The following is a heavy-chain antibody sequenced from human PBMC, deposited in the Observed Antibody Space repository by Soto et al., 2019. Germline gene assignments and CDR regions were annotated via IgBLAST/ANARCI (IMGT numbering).Heavy chain of an antibody. D-gene: IGHD3-22*01. J-gene: IGHJ5*02. CDR1: GFTFSDYY. CDR3: ARDTAFINSGFFDA. CDR2: ISDSGSSI. V-gene: IGHV3-11*01. Sequence: QVQLVESGGGLVKPGGSLRLSCAASGFTFSDYYMNWIRQAPGKGLEWVSYISDSGSSIFYADSVKGRFTIARDSASKSLYLHMNSLRVEDTAVYYCARDTAFINSGFFDACGQGTLVTVSS.